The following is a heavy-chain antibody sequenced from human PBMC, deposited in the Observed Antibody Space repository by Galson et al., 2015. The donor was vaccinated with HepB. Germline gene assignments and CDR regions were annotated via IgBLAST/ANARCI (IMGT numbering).Heavy chain of an antibody. V-gene: IGHV1-3*01. CDR2: INAGNGNT. CDR1: GYTFTSYA. CDR3: ARDIGGDTAMGYFYY. Sequence: SVKVSCKASGYTFTSYAMHWVRQAPGQRLEWMGWINAGNGNTKYSQKFQGRVTITRDTSASTAYMELSSLRSEDTAVYYCARDIGGDTAMGYFYYWGQGQWSPSLQ. J-gene: IGHJ3*01. D-gene: IGHD5-18*01.